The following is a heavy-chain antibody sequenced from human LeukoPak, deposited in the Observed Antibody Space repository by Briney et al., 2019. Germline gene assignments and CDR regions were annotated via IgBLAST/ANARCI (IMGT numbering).Heavy chain of an antibody. V-gene: IGHV1-18*01. CDR2: ISAYNGNT. Sequence: ASVKVSCKASGYTFTSYGISWVRQAPGQGLEWMGWISAYNGNTNYAQKLQGRVTMTTDTSTSTAYMELSRLRSDDTAVYYCARSTYYYGSGIFPWGQGTLVTVSS. J-gene: IGHJ5*02. D-gene: IGHD3-10*01. CDR1: GYTFTSYG. CDR3: ARSTYYYGSGIFP.